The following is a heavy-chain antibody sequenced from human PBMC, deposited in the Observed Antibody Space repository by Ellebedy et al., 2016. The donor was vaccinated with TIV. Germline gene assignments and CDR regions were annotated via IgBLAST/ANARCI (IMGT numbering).Heavy chain of an antibody. CDR3: AIDLWNEPPSPMEN. Sequence: GGSLRLSXAASGFTFDDYSIHWVRQAPGKGLEWVSGVSWNSGAIAYADSVKGRFTISRDNAKNSLYLQMNSLRAEDTAVYYCAIDLWNEPPSPMENWGQGTLVTVSP. D-gene: IGHD3-3*01. J-gene: IGHJ4*02. CDR2: VSWNSGAI. V-gene: IGHV3-9*01. CDR1: GFTFDDYS.